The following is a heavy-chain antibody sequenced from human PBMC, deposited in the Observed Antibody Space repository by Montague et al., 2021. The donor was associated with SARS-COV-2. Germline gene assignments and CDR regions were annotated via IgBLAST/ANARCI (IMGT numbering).Heavy chain of an antibody. J-gene: IGHJ4*02. Sequence: CAISGDSVSTNSAAWNWIRQSPSRGLEWLGRTYYRSYCRSKWCTDYAVSLKSRITINPDTSKNQFSLQLNSLTPEDTAVHYCARSALAAADDGAQTALDYWGQGTLVTVSS. CDR3: ARSALAAADDGAQTALDY. CDR1: GDSVSTNSAA. CDR2: TYYRSYCRSKWCT. D-gene: IGHD6-13*01. V-gene: IGHV6-1*01.